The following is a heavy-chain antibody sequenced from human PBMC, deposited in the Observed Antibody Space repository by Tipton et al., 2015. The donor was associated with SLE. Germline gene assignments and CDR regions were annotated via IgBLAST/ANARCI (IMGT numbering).Heavy chain of an antibody. Sequence: QSGPEVKKPGASVKVSCKASGFTLTDYDINWVRQTKGQGLEWMGWMNPSGNTNYEENFQGRVTMNRDISIATAYMELSSLGSEDTAVYYCARGWGANWGPGTLVTVSP. CDR1: GFTLTDYD. CDR2: MNPSGNT. D-gene: IGHD7-27*01. CDR3: ARGWGAN. J-gene: IGHJ4*02. V-gene: IGHV1-8*01.